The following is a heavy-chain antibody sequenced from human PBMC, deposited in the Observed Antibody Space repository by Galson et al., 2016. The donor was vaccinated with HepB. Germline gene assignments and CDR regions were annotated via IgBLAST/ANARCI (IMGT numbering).Heavy chain of an antibody. CDR2: ISGDSDTI. J-gene: IGHJ5*02. CDR3: ARGLYSNSFDL. CDR1: GFTFRTFS. Sequence: SLRLSCAASGFTFRTFSMDWVRQAPGKGLEWVSYISGDSDTIYHADSVKGRFTISRDNAKGSLNLQMNALRDEDTAVYYCARGLYSNSFDLWGQGTPVTVS. V-gene: IGHV3-48*02. D-gene: IGHD4-11*01.